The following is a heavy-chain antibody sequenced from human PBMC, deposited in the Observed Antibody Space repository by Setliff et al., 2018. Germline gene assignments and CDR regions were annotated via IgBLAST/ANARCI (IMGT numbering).Heavy chain of an antibody. Sequence: LSLTCTFYGGPFSDYYWGWVRQTPGKGLEWIAEINPSGTTNYIPSLKSRLTISVDTSKRQFSLKLISVTAADTAVYYFRLAHCSTTSCEEALDYWSQGTLVTVSS. CDR2: INPSGTT. D-gene: IGHD2-2*01. V-gene: IGHV4-34*01. J-gene: IGHJ4*02. CDR3: RLAHCSTTSCEEALDY. CDR1: GGPFSDYY.